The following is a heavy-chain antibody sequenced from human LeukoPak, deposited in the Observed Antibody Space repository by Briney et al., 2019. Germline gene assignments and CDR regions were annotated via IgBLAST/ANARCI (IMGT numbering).Heavy chain of an antibody. V-gene: IGHV3-7*03. J-gene: IGHJ4*02. CDR3: ARDFALLRGDY. CDR1: GFTFSSYR. CDR2: IKQDGSEK. Sequence: GGSLRLSCAASGFTFSSYRMSWVRQAPGKGLEWVANIKQDGSEKYYVDSVKGRFTISRDNAKNSLYLQMNSLRAEDTAVYYCARDFALLRGDYWGQGTLVTVSS. D-gene: IGHD2-15*01.